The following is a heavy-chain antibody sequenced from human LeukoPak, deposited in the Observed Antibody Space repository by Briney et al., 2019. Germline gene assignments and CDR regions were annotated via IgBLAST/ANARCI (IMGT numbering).Heavy chain of an antibody. CDR1: GYTFTSYG. Sequence: ASVKVSCKASGYTFTSYGISWVRQAPGQGLEWMGWISAYNGNTNYAQKLQGRVTMTTDTSTSTVYMELRSLRSDDTAVYYCARGSKPNYYGSGSYLYWGQGTLVTVSS. J-gene: IGHJ4*02. D-gene: IGHD3-10*01. CDR2: ISAYNGNT. CDR3: ARGSKPNYYGSGSYLY. V-gene: IGHV1-18*04.